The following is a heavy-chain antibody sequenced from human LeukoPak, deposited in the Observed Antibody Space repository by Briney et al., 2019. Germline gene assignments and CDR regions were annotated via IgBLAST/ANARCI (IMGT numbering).Heavy chain of an antibody. J-gene: IGHJ4*02. Sequence: SETLSLTCTVSSGSISSGGYYWSWVRQHPGKGLEWIAYIYYRGNTYYNPSLQSRVTISVDTSKNQFSLKLSSVTAADTAVYYCARDHRYTNTWHLDYWGQGTLVTVSS. CDR1: SGSISSGGYY. CDR3: ARDHRYTNTWHLDY. D-gene: IGHD6-13*01. V-gene: IGHV4-31*03. CDR2: IYYRGNT.